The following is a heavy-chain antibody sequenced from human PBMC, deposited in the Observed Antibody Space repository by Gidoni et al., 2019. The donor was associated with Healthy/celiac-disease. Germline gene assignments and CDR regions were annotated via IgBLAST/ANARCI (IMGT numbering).Heavy chain of an antibody. CDR1: GGSISSYY. CDR3: ARELGSGSYYPSKFDP. D-gene: IGHD3-10*01. J-gene: IGHJ5*02. Sequence: QVQLQESGPGLVKPSETLSLTCTVSGGSISSYYGSWIRQPPGKGLEWIGYIYYSGSTNYNPSLKSRVTISVDTSKNQFSLKLSSVTAADTAVYYCARELGSGSYYPSKFDPWGQGTLVTVSS. V-gene: IGHV4-59*01. CDR2: IYYSGST.